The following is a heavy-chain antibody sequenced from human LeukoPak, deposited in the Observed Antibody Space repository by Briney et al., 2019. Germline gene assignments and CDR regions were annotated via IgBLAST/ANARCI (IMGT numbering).Heavy chain of an antibody. CDR2: INPNSGGT. CDR3: ARVFHSGTDAFDI. J-gene: IGHJ3*02. Sequence: ASVKVSCKASGYTFTCYYMHWVRQAPGQGLEWMGWINPNSGGTNYAQKFQGRVTMTRDTSISTAYMELSRLRSDDTAVYYCARVFHSGTDAFDIWGQGTMVTVSS. CDR1: GYTFTCYY. D-gene: IGHD1-26*01. V-gene: IGHV1-2*02.